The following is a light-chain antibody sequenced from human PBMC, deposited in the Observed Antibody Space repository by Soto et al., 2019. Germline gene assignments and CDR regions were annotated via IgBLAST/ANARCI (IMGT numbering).Light chain of an antibody. V-gene: IGLV2-18*02. CDR3: SSYTTSTTYV. J-gene: IGLJ1*01. CDR1: STDFVSYNR. CDR2: EVS. Sequence: QSVLTQPPSVSGSPGQSVTISCTGTSTDFVSYNRVSWYQQPPGTAPKLIIYEVSYRPSGVSHRFSGSKSGNTASVTISGLQAEDEADYYCSSYTTSTTYVFGTGTKVTVL.